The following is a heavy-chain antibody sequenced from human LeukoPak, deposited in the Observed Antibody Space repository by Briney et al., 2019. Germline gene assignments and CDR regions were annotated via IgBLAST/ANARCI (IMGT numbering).Heavy chain of an antibody. J-gene: IGHJ4*02. Sequence: SETLSLTCTVSGGSIGSYYWSWIRQPPGKGLEWIGYIYYSGSTNYNPSLKSRVTISVDTSKNQFSLKLSSVTAADTAVYYCARRGSYGSGSFTFDYWGQGTLVTVSS. D-gene: IGHD3-10*01. CDR1: GGSIGSYY. CDR2: IYYSGST. CDR3: ARRGSYGSGSFTFDY. V-gene: IGHV4-59*08.